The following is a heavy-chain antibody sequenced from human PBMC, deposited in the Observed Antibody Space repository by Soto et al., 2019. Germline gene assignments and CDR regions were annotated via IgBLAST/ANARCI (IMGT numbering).Heavy chain of an antibody. CDR2: ISCCGGTA. CDR1: GFNFNKYA. D-gene: IGHD7-27*01. V-gene: IGHV3-23*01. CDR3: ARDDVSRTGEEGLLDY. J-gene: IGHJ4*02. Sequence: EVQLLESGGGLVRPGESLRLSCAASGFNFNKYAMSWVRQAPGEGLEWVSGISCCGGTASYADSVKGRFTIARDDAKNTLYLHMNSLRVEDTAVYFCARDDVSRTGEEGLLDYWGQGTLVTVSS.